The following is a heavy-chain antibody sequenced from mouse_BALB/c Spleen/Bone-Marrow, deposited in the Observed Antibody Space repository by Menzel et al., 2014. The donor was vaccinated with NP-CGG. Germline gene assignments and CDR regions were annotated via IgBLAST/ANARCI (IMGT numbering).Heavy chain of an antibody. CDR1: GYTFTSYY. Sequence: QVQLKESGAELVKPGASVKLSCKASGYTFTSYYMYWVKQRPGQGLEWIGEINPSNGGTNFNEKFKSKATLTVDKSSSTAYMQLSSLTSEESAVYYCTIYYDYDWYFDVWGAGTTVTVSS. CDR2: INPSNGGT. J-gene: IGHJ1*01. D-gene: IGHD2-4*01. CDR3: TIYYDYDWYFDV. V-gene: IGHV1S81*02.